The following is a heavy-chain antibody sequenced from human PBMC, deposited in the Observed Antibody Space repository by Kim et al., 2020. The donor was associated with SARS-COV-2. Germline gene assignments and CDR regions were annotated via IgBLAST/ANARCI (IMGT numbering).Heavy chain of an antibody. CDR3: AREVRSGRVDY. D-gene: IGHD1-26*01. CDR2: NP. Sequence: NPKYAQGFTERFVFSLDTSVSTAYLQISNLKAEDTAVYFCAREVRSGRVDYWGQGTLVTVSS. V-gene: IGHV7-4-1*02. J-gene: IGHJ4*02.